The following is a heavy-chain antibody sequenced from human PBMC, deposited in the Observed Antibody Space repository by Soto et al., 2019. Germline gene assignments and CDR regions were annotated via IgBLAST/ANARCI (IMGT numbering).Heavy chain of an antibody. J-gene: IGHJ3*02. CDR2: IKSKTDGGTT. CDR1: RFTFSNAW. D-gene: IGHD4-17*01. CDR3: TTPSLTTVVILGDAFDI. V-gene: IGHV3-15*01. Sequence: AGGSMRLSCAASRFTFSNAWMSWPRHAPGQALESVRRIKSKTDGGTTDYAAPVKGRFTISRDDSKNTLYLQMNSLKTEDTAVYYCTTPSLTTVVILGDAFDIWGQGTMVTVSS.